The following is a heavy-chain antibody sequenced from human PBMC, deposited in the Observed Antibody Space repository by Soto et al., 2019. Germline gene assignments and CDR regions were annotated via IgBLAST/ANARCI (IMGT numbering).Heavy chain of an antibody. V-gene: IGHV1-69*12. CDR2: IIPIFGTA. D-gene: IGHD3-3*01. CDR1: GGTFSSYA. J-gene: IGHJ6*02. CDR3: ASPYYDFWSGYLHYYYYGMDV. Sequence: QVQLVQSGAEVKKPGSSVKVSCKASGGTFSSYAISWVRQAPGQGLEWMGGIIPIFGTANYAQKFQGRVTITADESRSTAYMERSSLRSEDTAVYYCASPYYDFWSGYLHYYYYGMDVWGQGTTVTVSS.